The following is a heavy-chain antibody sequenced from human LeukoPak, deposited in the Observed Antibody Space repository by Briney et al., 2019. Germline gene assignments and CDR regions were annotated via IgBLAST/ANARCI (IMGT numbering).Heavy chain of an antibody. CDR2: VSGSGGST. V-gene: IGHV3-23*01. CDR1: GFTFSRYA. Sequence: GGSLRLSCAASGFTFSRYAMSWVRQAPGKGLEWVSAVSGSGGSTYYADSVKGLFTISRDNSKNTLYLQMNSLRAEDTAVYYCAKNLFSGSGRAGNMDVWGKGTTVTVSS. J-gene: IGHJ6*03. CDR3: AKNLFSGSGRAGNMDV. D-gene: IGHD3-10*01.